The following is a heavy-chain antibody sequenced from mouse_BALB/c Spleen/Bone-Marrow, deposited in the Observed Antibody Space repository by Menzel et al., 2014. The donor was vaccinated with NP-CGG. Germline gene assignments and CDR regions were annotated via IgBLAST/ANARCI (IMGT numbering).Heavy chain of an antibody. V-gene: IGHV3-1*02. CDR1: GYSITSGYS. Sequence: EVMLVESGPDLVKPSQSLSLTCTVTGYSITSGYSWHWIRQFPGNKLEWMGFIYYSGGSNYNPSLKSRVSISRDTSKNQFFPQLNSVTSEDAATYYCARHDGYFDYWGQGTTLTVSS. D-gene: IGHD2-3*01. CDR3: ARHDGYFDY. J-gene: IGHJ2*01. CDR2: IYYSGGS.